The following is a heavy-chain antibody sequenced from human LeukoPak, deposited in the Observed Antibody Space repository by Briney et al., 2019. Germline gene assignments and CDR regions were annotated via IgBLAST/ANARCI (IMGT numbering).Heavy chain of an antibody. J-gene: IGHJ4*02. Sequence: ASVKVSCKASGYTFTGYYMHWVRQAPGQGLEWMGWINPNSGGTNYAQKFQGRVTMTRDTSISTAYMELSRLRSDDTAVYYCARHLDYGDSYVADWGQGTLVTVSS. D-gene: IGHD4-17*01. CDR3: ARHLDYGDSYVAD. CDR2: INPNSGGT. CDR1: GYTFTGYY. V-gene: IGHV1-2*02.